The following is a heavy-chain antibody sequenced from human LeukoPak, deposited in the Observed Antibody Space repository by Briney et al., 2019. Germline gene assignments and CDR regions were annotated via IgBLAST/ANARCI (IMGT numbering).Heavy chain of an antibody. V-gene: IGHV3-33*01. CDR1: GFTFGSYG. J-gene: IGHJ4*02. D-gene: IGHD3-9*01. CDR2: LWYDGSNK. Sequence: GGSLGLSCAASGFTFGSYGMHWVRQAPGKGLEWVADLWYDGSNKYYADSVKGRFTISRDNSKDTLFLQMNSLRAEDTAVYYCARARHGILTGYYLDYWGQGTLVTVSS. CDR3: ARARHGILTGYYLDY.